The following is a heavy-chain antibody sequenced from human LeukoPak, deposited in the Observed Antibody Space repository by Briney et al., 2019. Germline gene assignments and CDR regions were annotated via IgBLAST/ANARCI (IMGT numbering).Heavy chain of an antibody. Sequence: RPGGSLRLSCAASGFTFSSYAMSWVRQAPGKGLEWVSAISGSGGSTYYADSVKGRFTISRDNSKNTLYLQMNSLRAEDTAVYYCAKGGRITIFGVLIISFSFGMDVWGLGTTVTVSS. CDR2: ISGSGGST. CDR3: AKGGRITIFGVLIISFSFGMDV. CDR1: GFTFSSYA. D-gene: IGHD3-3*01. V-gene: IGHV3-23*01. J-gene: IGHJ6*02.